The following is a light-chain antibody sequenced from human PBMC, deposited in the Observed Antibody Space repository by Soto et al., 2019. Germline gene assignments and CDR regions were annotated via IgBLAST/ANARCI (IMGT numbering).Light chain of an antibody. CDR1: SIGFNS. CDR3: QVWDSSTDHVL. CDR2: SES. J-gene: IGLJ2*01. V-gene: IGLV3-21*02. Sequence: SYELTQPPSVSVAPGQTARVSCGGNSIGFNSVHWYQQRPGQAPLMVVFSESDRPSGLPERFSGSKSGNTATLTINRVEAGDEADYYCQVWDSSTDHVLFGGGTKLTVL.